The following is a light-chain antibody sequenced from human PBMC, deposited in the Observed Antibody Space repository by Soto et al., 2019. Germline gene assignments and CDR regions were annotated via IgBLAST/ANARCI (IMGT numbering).Light chain of an antibody. CDR2: QDT. CDR3: QAWDSSTAVV. Sequence: SYELTQLPSVSVSPGQTASITCSGDKLGDKYACWYQQKPGQSPVVVIYQDTKRPSGIPERFSGSNSGNTATLTISGTQAMDEADYYCQAWDSSTAVVFGGGTKLTVL. V-gene: IGLV3-1*01. J-gene: IGLJ2*01. CDR1: KLGDKY.